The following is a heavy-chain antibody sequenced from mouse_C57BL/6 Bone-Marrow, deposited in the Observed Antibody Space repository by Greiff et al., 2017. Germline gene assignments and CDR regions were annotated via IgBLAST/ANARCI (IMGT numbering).Heavy chain of an antibody. CDR1: GYTFTSYW. CDR2: IYPGSGST. J-gene: IGHJ1*03. CDR3: ARPYYSNYWYFDV. D-gene: IGHD2-5*01. V-gene: IGHV1-55*01. Sequence: QVQLQQPGAELVKPVASVKMSCKASGYTFTSYWITWVKQRPGQGLEWIGDIYPGSGSTNYIEKFKSKATLTVDTSSSTAYMQLSSLTSEDSAVYYCARPYYSNYWYFDVWGTGTTVTVSS.